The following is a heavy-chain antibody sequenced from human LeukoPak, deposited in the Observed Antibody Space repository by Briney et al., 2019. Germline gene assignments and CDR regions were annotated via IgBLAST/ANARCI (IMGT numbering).Heavy chain of an antibody. Sequence: ASVKVSCKASGYTFTSYGISWVRQAPGQGLEWMGWISAYNGNTNYAQKLQGRVTMTTNTSTSTAYMDLRSLRSDATAVYSCASDAGGYNYAAFDIWGQGTMAPVSS. CDR3: ASDAGGYNYAAFDI. CDR2: ISAYNGNT. CDR1: GYTFTSYG. V-gene: IGHV1-18*01. D-gene: IGHD5-12*01. J-gene: IGHJ3*02.